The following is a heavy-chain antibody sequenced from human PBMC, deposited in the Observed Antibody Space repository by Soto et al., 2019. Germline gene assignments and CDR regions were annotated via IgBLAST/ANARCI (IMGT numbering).Heavy chain of an antibody. Sequence: GESLKISCKGSGYSFTSYWIGWVRQMPGKGLEWMGIIYPGDSDTRYSPSFQGQVTISADKSISTAYLQWSSLKASDTAMYYCARQVNSSIDFWSGLNWFDPWGQGTLVTVSS. V-gene: IGHV5-51*01. CDR3: ARQVNSSIDFWSGLNWFDP. J-gene: IGHJ5*02. D-gene: IGHD3-3*01. CDR2: IYPGDSDT. CDR1: GYSFTSYW.